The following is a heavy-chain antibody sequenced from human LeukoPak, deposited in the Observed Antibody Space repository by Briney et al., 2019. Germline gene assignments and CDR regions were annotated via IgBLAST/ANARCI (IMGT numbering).Heavy chain of an antibody. D-gene: IGHD3-10*01. CDR2: ISGSGGNT. J-gene: IGHJ4*02. CDR1: GFSFSSYA. V-gene: IGHV3-23*01. Sequence: GGSLRLSCAASGFSFSSYAMSWVRQAPGEGLEWISTISGSGGNTWYADSVKGRFTITRDNSKNTLYLQMSSLRAEDRAVYYCAKDPSPREYYFDSWGQGTLVTVSS. CDR3: AKDPSPREYYFDS.